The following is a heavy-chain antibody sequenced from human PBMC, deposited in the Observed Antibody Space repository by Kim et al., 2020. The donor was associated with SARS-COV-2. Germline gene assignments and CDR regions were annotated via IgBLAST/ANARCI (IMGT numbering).Heavy chain of an antibody. D-gene: IGHD6-13*01. V-gene: IGHV4-39*01. Sequence: SETLSLTCTVSGGSISSSSYYWGWIRQPPGKGLEWIGSIYYSGSTYYNPSLKSRVTISVDTSKNQFSLKLSSVTAADTAVYYCGTRSSWGSNAFDIWGQGTMVTVSS. CDR3: GTRSSWGSNAFDI. J-gene: IGHJ3*02. CDR1: GGSISSSSYY. CDR2: IYYSGST.